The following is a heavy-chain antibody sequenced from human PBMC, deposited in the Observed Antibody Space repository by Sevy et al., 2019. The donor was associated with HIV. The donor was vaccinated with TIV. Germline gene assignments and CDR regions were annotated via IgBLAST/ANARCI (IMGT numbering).Heavy chain of an antibody. Sequence: SETLSLTCTVSGGSISSSSYYWGWIRQPPGKGLEWIGSIYYSGSTYYNPSLKSRVTISVDTSKNQFSLKLSSVTAADTAVYYCASYFDWLLTYYYYYGMDVWVQGTTVTVSS. CDR3: ASYFDWLLTYYYYYGMDV. CDR2: IYYSGST. V-gene: IGHV4-39*01. CDR1: GGSISSSSYY. D-gene: IGHD3-9*01. J-gene: IGHJ6*02.